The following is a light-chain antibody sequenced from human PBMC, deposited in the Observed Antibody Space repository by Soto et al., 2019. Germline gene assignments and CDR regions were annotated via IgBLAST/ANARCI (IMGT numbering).Light chain of an antibody. V-gene: IGLV2-14*01. Sequence: QPVLNQPVSGRGAPGRGVSFSRAGTSSELGAFGDVSWYQQPPGQDPKHGIYEGSNRPSGCSNRFSGSKSGNTASLTISGLQAEDEADYYCSSYTGISTYVFGTGTKVTVL. CDR2: EGS. CDR3: SSYTGISTYV. J-gene: IGLJ1*01. CDR1: SSELGAFGD.